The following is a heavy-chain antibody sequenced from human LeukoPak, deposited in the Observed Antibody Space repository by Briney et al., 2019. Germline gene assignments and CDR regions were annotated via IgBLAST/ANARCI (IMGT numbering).Heavy chain of an antibody. Sequence: GGSLRLSCAASGFTISSYGMHWVRQAPGKGLEWVALIWYDGNNKYYADSVKGRFTISRDTSKNTLYLQMRSLRAEDTPVYYCARGMYSYGLDYGGGETLVTVSS. V-gene: IGHV3-33*01. CDR2: IWYDGNNK. J-gene: IGHJ4*02. D-gene: IGHD5-18*01. CDR3: ARGMYSYGLDY. CDR1: GFTISSYG.